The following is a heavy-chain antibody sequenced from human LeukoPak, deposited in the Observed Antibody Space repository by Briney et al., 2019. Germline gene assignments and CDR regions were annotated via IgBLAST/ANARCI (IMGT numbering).Heavy chain of an antibody. Sequence: PGGSLRLSCAASGFTLSNYWMHWVRQAPGKGLVWVSRMNSDGSSTSYADSVKGRFTISRDNAKNSLYLQMNSLRAEDTAVYYCARALAVAGTGGFDPWGQGTLVTVSS. V-gene: IGHV3-74*01. D-gene: IGHD6-19*01. CDR3: ARALAVAGTGGFDP. CDR1: GFTLSNYW. J-gene: IGHJ5*02. CDR2: MNSDGSST.